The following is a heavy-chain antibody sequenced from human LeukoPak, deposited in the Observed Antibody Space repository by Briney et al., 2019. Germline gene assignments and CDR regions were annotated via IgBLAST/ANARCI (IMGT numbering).Heavy chain of an antibody. Sequence: SCKVSGYTLTELSMHWVRQAPGKGLEWVSSISSSSSYIYYADSVKGRFTISRDNAKNSLYLQMNSLRAEDTAVYYCAGHYGGTVYDYWGQGTLVTVSS. CDR1: GYTLTELS. V-gene: IGHV3-21*01. D-gene: IGHD4-23*01. CDR2: ISSSSSYI. J-gene: IGHJ4*02. CDR3: AGHYGGTVYDY.